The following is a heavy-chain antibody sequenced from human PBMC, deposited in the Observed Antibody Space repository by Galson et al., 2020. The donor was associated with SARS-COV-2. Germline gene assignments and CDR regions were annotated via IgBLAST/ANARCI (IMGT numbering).Heavy chain of an antibody. CDR1: GGSISSYS. J-gene: IGHJ4*02. CDR2: IYYSGST. V-gene: IGHV4-59*13. CDR3: ARGVDY. Sequence: SEHLSLTCNVSGGSISSYSWSWIRQPPGKGLEWTGYIYYSGSTNYNPSLKSRVTISVDTSKNQFSLKLSSVTAADTAVYYCARGVDYWGQGTLVTVSS.